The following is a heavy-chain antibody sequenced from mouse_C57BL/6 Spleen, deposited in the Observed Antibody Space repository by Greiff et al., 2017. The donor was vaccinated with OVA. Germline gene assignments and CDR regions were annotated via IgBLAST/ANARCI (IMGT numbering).Heavy chain of an antibody. V-gene: IGHV14-3*01. D-gene: IGHD2-1*01. Sequence: EVQLQQSVAELVRPGASVKLSCTASGFTIKNTYMHWVKQRPEQGLEWIGRIDPAHGNPKYAPKFPGKATITADKSSNTAYLQLSSLTSEDTAIYYCASGDGNCLRSYYFDYWGQGTTLTVSS. CDR1: GFTIKNTY. J-gene: IGHJ2*01. CDR3: ASGDGNCLRSYYFDY. CDR2: IDPAHGNP.